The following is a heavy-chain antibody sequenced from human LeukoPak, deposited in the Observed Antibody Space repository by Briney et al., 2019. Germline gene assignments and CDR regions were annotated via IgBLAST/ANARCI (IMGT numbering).Heavy chain of an antibody. CDR2: INTDGTDA. J-gene: IGHJ5*02. Sequence: GGSLRLSCAASGFALSNHWMHWVRQAPGKGLVWVSRINTDGTDAIYADSVKGRFTISRDNAKNTLYLQMSSLRAEDTAVCYCAADRPHNCFDPWGQGTLVTVSS. CDR1: GFALSNHW. V-gene: IGHV3-74*01. CDR3: AADRPHNCFDP.